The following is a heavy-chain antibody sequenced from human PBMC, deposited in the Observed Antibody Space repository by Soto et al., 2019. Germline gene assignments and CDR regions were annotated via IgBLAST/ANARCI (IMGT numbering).Heavy chain of an antibody. CDR2: ISGSGGST. CDR3: AKDRLRRDFWSGYLALFDY. Sequence: GGSLRLSCAASGFTFSSYAMSWVRQAPGKGLEWVSAISGSGGSTYYADSVKGRFTISRDNSKNTPYLQMNSLRAEDTAVYYCAKDRLRRDFWSGYLALFDYWGQGTLVTVSS. CDR1: GFTFSSYA. V-gene: IGHV3-23*01. J-gene: IGHJ4*02. D-gene: IGHD3-3*01.